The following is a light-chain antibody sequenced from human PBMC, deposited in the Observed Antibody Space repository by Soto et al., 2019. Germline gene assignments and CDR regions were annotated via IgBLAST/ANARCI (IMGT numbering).Light chain of an antibody. CDR2: DVN. CDR1: SSDVGGYNY. J-gene: IGLJ2*01. Sequence: QSALTQPASMSGSPGQSITISCTGTSSDVGGYNYVSWYRQHPGKAPKRMIYDVNNRPSGVSNRFSGSKSGNTASLTISGLQAEDEADYYCSSHSSSSTLVVFGGGTKVTVL. V-gene: IGLV2-14*03. CDR3: SSHSSSSTLVV.